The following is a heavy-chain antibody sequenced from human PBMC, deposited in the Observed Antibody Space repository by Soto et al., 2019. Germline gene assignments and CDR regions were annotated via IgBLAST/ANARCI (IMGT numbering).Heavy chain of an antibody. Sequence: SETLSLTCAVYSGSCSGHFWSWIRQPPGKGLEWIGEINLAGGTNYNPSLKSRVTISIDKSNNQFFLKLTSVTAADKAVYYCARNQRIYDILTGYYKGPFDSWGQGTLVT. D-gene: IGHD3-9*01. CDR2: INLAGGT. V-gene: IGHV4-34*01. CDR1: SGSCSGHF. J-gene: IGHJ4*02. CDR3: ARNQRIYDILTGYYKGPFDS.